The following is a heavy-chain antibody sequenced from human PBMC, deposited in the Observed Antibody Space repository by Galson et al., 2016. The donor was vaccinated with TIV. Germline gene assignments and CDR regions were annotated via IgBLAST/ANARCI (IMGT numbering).Heavy chain of an antibody. D-gene: IGHD1-26*01. CDR1: GLSVSINY. J-gene: IGHJ6*02. CDR3: ARDRVVDATYYYYYYFGMDV. V-gene: IGHV3-66*02. CDR2: ISDGGNT. Sequence: SLRLSCAASGLSVSINYMTWVRQAPGKGLEWVSLISDGGNTYYPDSVKGRFTISGDNSKNTLYLQMNGLRAEDTAVYYCARDRVVDATYYYYYYFGMDVWGQGTAVTVSS.